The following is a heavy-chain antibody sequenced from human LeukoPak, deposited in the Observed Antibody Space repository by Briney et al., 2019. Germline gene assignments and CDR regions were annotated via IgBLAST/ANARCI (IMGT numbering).Heavy chain of an antibody. CDR2: IYYSGST. J-gene: IGHJ3*02. CDR1: GGSISSSSYY. CDR3: ARPTRYDFWSGYPGGAFDI. D-gene: IGHD3-3*01. V-gene: IGHV4-39*01. Sequence: PSETLSLTCTVSGGSISSSSYYWGWIRQPPGKGLEWIGSIYYSGSTYYNPSLKSRVTISVDTSKNQCSLKLSSVTAADTAVYYCARPTRYDFWSGYPGGAFDIWGQGTMVTVSS.